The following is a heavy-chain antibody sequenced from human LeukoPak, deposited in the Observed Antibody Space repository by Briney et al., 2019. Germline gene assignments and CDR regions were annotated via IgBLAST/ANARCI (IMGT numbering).Heavy chain of an antibody. CDR2: IYSRGST. CDR3: AREDADY. V-gene: IGHV4-59*01. Sequence: PSETLSLTCTVSGVSISNYYWNWIRQPPGKGLEWIGYIYSRGSTNYNPSLKSRVTISLDTSKNQFSVKLSSVTPADTAVYYCAREDADYWGQGTLVTVSS. CDR1: GVSISNYY. J-gene: IGHJ4*02.